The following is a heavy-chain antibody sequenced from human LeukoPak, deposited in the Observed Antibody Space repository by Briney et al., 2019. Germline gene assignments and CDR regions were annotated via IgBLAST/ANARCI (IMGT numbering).Heavy chain of an antibody. Sequence: ASVKVSCKASGYTFSNFYMHWVRQAPGQGFEWMGVVNPSGGGTSYAQTFQARLTMTRDMSTTTVYMELNSLRAEDTAVYYCAKDFGGAGSYHCPFDYWGQGTLVTVSS. CDR1: GYTFSNFY. D-gene: IGHD3-10*01. J-gene: IGHJ4*02. CDR2: VNPSGGGT. V-gene: IGHV1-46*01. CDR3: AKDFGGAGSYHCPFDY.